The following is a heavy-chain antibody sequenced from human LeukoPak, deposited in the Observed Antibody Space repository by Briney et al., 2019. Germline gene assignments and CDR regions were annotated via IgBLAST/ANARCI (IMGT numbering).Heavy chain of an antibody. CDR1: GYSISSGYY. Sequence: SETLSLTCAVSGYSISSGYYWGWIRQPPGKGLEWIGSIDHSGSTYYNPSLKSRVTISVDTSKNQFSLKLSSVTAADTAVYYCARDVYIAAAREYYFDYWGPGTLVTVSS. D-gene: IGHD6-13*01. CDR3: ARDVYIAAAREYYFDY. J-gene: IGHJ4*02. V-gene: IGHV4-38-2*01. CDR2: IDHSGST.